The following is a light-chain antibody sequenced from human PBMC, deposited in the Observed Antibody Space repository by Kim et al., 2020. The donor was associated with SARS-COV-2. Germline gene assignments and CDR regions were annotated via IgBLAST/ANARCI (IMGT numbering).Light chain of an antibody. V-gene: IGKV3-11*01. CDR2: DAS. CDR1: QSVSSY. CDR3: QQRSNWPPT. J-gene: IGKJ1*01. Sequence: LSPGESAPLSCRASQSVSSYLAWYQQKPGQAPRLLIYDASNRATGIPARFSGSGSGTDFTLTISSLEPEDFAVYYCQQRSNWPPTFGQGTKVDIK.